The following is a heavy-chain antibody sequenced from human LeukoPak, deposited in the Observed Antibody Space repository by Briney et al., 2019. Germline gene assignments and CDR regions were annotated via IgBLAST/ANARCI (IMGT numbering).Heavy chain of an antibody. J-gene: IGHJ4*02. CDR1: GFTFSSYG. CDR2: ISGSGGST. V-gene: IGHV3-23*01. CDR3: AKDGPYDSSGYYPFDY. D-gene: IGHD3-22*01. Sequence: GGSLRLSCAASGFTFSSYGMSWVRQAPGKGLEWVSAISGSGGSTYYADSVKGRFTISRDNSKNTLYLQMNSLRAEDTAVYYCAKDGPYDSSGYYPFDYWGQGTLVTVSS.